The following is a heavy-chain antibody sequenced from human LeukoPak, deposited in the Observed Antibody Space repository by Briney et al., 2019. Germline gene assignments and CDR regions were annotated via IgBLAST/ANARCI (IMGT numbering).Heavy chain of an antibody. V-gene: IGHV1-2*02. CDR1: GYTFTGYY. Sequence: ASVKVSCKASGYTFTGYYMHWVRQAPGQGLEWMGWINPNSGGTNYAQKFQGRVTVTRDTSISTAYMELSRLRSDDTAVYYCARAGVVPAANYYYYYYMDVWGKGTTVTVSS. D-gene: IGHD2-2*01. J-gene: IGHJ6*03. CDR2: INPNSGGT. CDR3: ARAGVVPAANYYYYYYMDV.